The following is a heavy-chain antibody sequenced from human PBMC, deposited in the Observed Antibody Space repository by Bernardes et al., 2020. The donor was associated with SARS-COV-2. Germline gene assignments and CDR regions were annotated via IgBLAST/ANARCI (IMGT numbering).Heavy chain of an antibody. V-gene: IGHV3-23*01. D-gene: IGHD3-22*01. J-gene: IGHJ4*02. CDR1: GITFTSSD. CDR2: ISAISNT. Sequence: GYLSLSCATSGITFTSSDMAWVRQAPGKGLEWVSTISAISNTHYADPVKGRFTISRDDANNALHLQMNSLRAEDTATYYCTTELQYDNIYWGQGALVTVSS. CDR3: TTELQYDNIY.